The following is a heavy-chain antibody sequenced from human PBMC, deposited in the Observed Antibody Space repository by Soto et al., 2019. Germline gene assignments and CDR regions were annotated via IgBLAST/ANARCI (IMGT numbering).Heavy chain of an antibody. J-gene: IGHJ4*02. CDR2: LKSETDGGTA. D-gene: IGHD1-1*01. CDR3: MSAPDLNFLF. V-gene: IGHV3-15*01. CDR1: GFTFIDAW. Sequence: EVQLVESGGGLVKPGGSLRLSWVGSGFTFIDAWMSWVRQAPGKGLEWVGRLKSETDGGTADYAAPVEGRFNISRDDSKNTLYLQMNSLKSEYTAVYYCMSAPDLNFLFWGQGALVTVSS.